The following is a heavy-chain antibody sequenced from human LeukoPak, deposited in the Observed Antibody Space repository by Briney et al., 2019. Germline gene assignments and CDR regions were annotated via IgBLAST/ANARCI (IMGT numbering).Heavy chain of an antibody. CDR1: GGSISSYY. CDR3: ARDSWNYVPGWFDP. Sequence: PSETLSLTCTVSGGSISSYYWSWIRQPPGKGLEWIGYIYYSGSTNYNPSLKSRVTISVDTSKNQFSLKLSSVTAADTAVYYCARDSWNYVPGWFDPWGQGTLVTVSS. J-gene: IGHJ5*02. D-gene: IGHD1-7*01. CDR2: IYYSGST. V-gene: IGHV4-59*12.